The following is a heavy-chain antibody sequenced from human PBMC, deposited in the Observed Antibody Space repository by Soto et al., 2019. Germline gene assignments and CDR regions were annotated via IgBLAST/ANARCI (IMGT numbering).Heavy chain of an antibody. CDR1: GGTFSSYT. V-gene: IGHV1-69*02. Sequence: SVKVSCTASGGTFSSYTISWVRQAPGQGLEWMGRIIPILGIANYAQKFQGRVTITADKSTSTAYMELSRLRSDDTAVYYCARIGLRKGAFDIWGQGTMVTVSS. D-gene: IGHD4-17*01. J-gene: IGHJ3*02. CDR3: ARIGLRKGAFDI. CDR2: IIPILGIA.